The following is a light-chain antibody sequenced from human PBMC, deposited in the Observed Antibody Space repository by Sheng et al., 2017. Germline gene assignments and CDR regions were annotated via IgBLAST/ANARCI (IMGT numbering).Light chain of an antibody. Sequence: DIHMTQSPSSLSASVGDRVTITCRASETIAGHLNWYQQKPGRAPKLLIFAASSLQSGVPSRFSGSESGTDHTLTISSLQPEDFATYYCQQSYSSSVTFGQGTKVEI. CDR2: AAS. CDR1: ETIAGH. J-gene: IGKJ1*01. CDR3: QQSYSSSVT. V-gene: IGKV1-39*01.